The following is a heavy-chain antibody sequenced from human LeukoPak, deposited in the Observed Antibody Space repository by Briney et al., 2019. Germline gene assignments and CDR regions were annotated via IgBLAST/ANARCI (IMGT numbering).Heavy chain of an antibody. CDR3: ARAYDSSGFPLFDY. CDR2: IYYGGST. Sequence: PSETLSLTCTVSGGSISSGDYYWSWIRQPPGKGLEWIGYIYYGGSTYYNPSLKSRVSISVDTSKNQFSLKLSSVTAADTAVYYCARAYDSSGFPLFDYWGQGALVTVSS. V-gene: IGHV4-30-4*01. J-gene: IGHJ4*02. CDR1: GGSISSGDYY. D-gene: IGHD3-22*01.